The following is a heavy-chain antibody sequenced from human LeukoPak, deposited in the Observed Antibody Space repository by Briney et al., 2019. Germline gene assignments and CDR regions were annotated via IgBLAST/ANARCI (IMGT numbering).Heavy chain of an antibody. CDR3: AKARGTVVPPFDY. Sequence: GGSLRLSCAASRFTFSSYAMSWVRQAPGKGLEWVSGISGSGGSTYYADSVKGRFTISRDNSKNTLYLQMNSLRAEGTAVYYCAKARGTVVPPFDYWGQGTLVTVSS. D-gene: IGHD3-22*01. CDR1: RFTFSSYA. V-gene: IGHV3-23*01. CDR2: ISGSGGST. J-gene: IGHJ4*02.